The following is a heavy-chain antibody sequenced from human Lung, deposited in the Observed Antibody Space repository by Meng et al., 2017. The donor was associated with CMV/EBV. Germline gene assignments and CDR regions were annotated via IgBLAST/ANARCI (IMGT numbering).Heavy chain of an antibody. CDR1: GFTFSDYY. J-gene: IGHJ4*02. V-gene: IGHV3-11*04. D-gene: IGHD2-2*01. CDR3: TRYYCSGTSCYVDY. CDR2: ISSSGSTI. Sequence: GGPLRLFCAASGFTFSDYYMSCIRQAPGEGLEWVSYISSSGSTIYYADSVKGRFTISRENAKNSLYLQMNSLRAEDTAGYYCTRYYCSGTSCYVDYWGQGTLVTVSS.